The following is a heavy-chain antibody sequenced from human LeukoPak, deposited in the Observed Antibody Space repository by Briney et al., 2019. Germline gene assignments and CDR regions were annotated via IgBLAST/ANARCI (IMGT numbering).Heavy chain of an antibody. Sequence: GGSLRLSCAASGFTFSSYSMNWVRQAPGKGLEWVSSISSSSSYIYYADSVKGRFTISRDNAKNSLYLQMNSLRAEDTAVYYCAKVNVGEYCSSTSCYEEGGAYHIWGQGTMVTVSS. J-gene: IGHJ3*02. CDR3: AKVNVGEYCSSTSCYEEGGAYHI. D-gene: IGHD2-2*01. V-gene: IGHV3-21*04. CDR2: ISSSSSYI. CDR1: GFTFSSYS.